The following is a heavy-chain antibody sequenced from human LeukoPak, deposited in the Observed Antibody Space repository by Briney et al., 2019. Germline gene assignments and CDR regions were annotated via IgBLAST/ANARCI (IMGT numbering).Heavy chain of an antibody. Sequence: GGSLRLSCAASGFTFSSYSMNWVRQAPGKGLEWVSYISSSSSTTYYADSVKGRFTISRDNAKNSLYLQMNSLRAEDTAVYYCARGTTYYYGSGSLWDYWGQGTLVTVSS. J-gene: IGHJ4*02. D-gene: IGHD3-10*01. V-gene: IGHV3-48*01. CDR3: ARGTTYYYGSGSLWDY. CDR2: ISSSSSTT. CDR1: GFTFSSYS.